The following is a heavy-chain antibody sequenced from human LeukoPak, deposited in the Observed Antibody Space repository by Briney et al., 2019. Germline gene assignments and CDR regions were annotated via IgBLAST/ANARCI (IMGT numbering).Heavy chain of an antibody. J-gene: IGHJ3*02. D-gene: IGHD2-21*01. CDR1: GFTFSTYF. Sequence: GRSLRLSCAASGFTFSTYFMHWVRQAPGKGLEWVADIASDGSHTFCVESVKGRFTISRDDSKNTLYLQMNSLRAEDTAVYFCARERQDTILHSGAFDIWGQGTMVTVSS. CDR2: IASDGSHT. CDR3: ARERQDTILHSGAFDI. V-gene: IGHV3-30-3*01.